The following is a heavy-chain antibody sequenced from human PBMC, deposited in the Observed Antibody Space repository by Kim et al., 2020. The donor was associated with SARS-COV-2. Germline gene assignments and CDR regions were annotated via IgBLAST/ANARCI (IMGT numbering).Heavy chain of an antibody. J-gene: IGHJ4*02. CDR1: GGSVSSGSYY. CDR2: IYYSGST. D-gene: IGHD5-12*01. V-gene: IGHV4-61*01. CDR3: ARDLSGYEGHFDY. Sequence: SETLSLTCTVSGGSVSSGSYYWSWIRQPPGKGLEWIGYIYYSGSTNYNPSLKSRVTISVDTSKNQFSLKLSSVTAADTAVYYCARDLSGYEGHFDYWGQGTLVTVSS.